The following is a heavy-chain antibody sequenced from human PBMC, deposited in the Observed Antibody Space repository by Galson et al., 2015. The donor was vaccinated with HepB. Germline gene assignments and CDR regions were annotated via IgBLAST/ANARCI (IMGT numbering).Heavy chain of an antibody. Sequence: PLRLSCAASGFTFSDHSMNWARQAPGEGLEGVSSISRTSININYADSVKGRYTISRDNAKNSLDLQMNSLRAEDTAVYYCTRDVGNTKTYQYHGMDVWGQGTTITVSS. J-gene: IGHJ6*02. CDR3: TRDVGNTKTYQYHGMDV. CDR2: ISRTSINI. CDR1: GFTFSDHS. D-gene: IGHD2-2*01. V-gene: IGHV3-21*01.